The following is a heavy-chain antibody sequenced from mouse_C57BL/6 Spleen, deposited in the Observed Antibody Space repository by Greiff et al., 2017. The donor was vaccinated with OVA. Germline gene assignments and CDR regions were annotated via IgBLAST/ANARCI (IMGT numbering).Heavy chain of an antibody. V-gene: IGHV1-62-2*01. CDR1: GYTFTAYT. J-gene: IGHJ3*01. D-gene: IGHD1-1*01. CDR3: ARHEDREDYSWFDY. Sequence: QVQLQQSGAELVKPGASVKLSCKASGYTFTAYTIHWVKQRSGPGLERIGWFYPGRGSIKYNEKFKNKATLIADKSSSTVYMELSRLTSEDSAVYVGARHEDREDYSWFDYWGQGTLVTVSA. CDR2: FYPGRGSI.